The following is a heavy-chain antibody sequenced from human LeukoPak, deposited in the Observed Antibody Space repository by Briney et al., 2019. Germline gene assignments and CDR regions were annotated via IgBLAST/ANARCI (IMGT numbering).Heavy chain of an antibody. V-gene: IGHV4-39*07. Sequence: SETLSLTCTVSGGSISTSNYYWGWIRQPPGKGLEWIGNIFYSGSTNYNPSLKSRVTISVDTSKNQFSLKLNSVTAADTAVYYCARERTYYYDSSGYCDYWGQGTLVTVSS. J-gene: IGHJ4*02. CDR2: IFYSGST. CDR3: ARERTYYYDSSGYCDY. D-gene: IGHD3-22*01. CDR1: GGSISTSNYY.